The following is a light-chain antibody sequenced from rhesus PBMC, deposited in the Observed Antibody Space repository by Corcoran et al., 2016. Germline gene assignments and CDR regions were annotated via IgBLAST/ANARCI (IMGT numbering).Light chain of an antibody. CDR2: RAS. J-gene: IGKJ3*01. Sequence: DIQMTQSPSSLSASVGDRVTITCRASQDINNWLAWYQQKPGKATKLLIDRASNLETVVPSRFSGSGSGTDFSLTIRRLRPDDIATYSCQHHANSPFTFGPGTKLDIK. CDR1: QDINNW. CDR3: QHHANSPFT. V-gene: IGKV1-69*01.